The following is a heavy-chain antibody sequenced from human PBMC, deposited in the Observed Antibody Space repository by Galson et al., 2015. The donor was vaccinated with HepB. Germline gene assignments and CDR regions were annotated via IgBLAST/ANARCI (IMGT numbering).Heavy chain of an antibody. CDR1: GFTFSSYS. CDR3: ARDYDFWSGFLYYYYGMDV. CDR2: ISSSSSYI. D-gene: IGHD3-3*01. V-gene: IGHV3-21*01. Sequence: SLRLSCAASGFTFSSYSMNWVRQAPGKGLEWVSSISSSSSYIYYADSVKGRFTISRDNAKNSLYLQMNSLRAEDTAVYYCARDYDFWSGFLYYYYGMDVWGQGTTVTVSS. J-gene: IGHJ6*02.